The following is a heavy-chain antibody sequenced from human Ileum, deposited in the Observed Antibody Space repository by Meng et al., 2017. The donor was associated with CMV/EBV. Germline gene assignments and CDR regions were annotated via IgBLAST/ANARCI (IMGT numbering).Heavy chain of an antibody. D-gene: IGHD4-17*01. CDR1: GYSFTGYY. CDR3: VKENVRGDYDA. CDR2: INPNSGGP. V-gene: IGHV1-2*02. J-gene: IGHJ5*02. Sequence: QVQWVQSGAEVKKPGAAVKVSCRASGYSFTGYYIHWVRQAPGQGLEWMGWINPNSGGPHFAPKFLDRVTMTRDTSINTAYMELTSLRSDDTAVYYCVKENVRGDYDAWGQGTLVTASS.